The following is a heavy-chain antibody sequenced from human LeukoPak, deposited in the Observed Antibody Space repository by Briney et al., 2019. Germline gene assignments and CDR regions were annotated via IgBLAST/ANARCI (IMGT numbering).Heavy chain of an antibody. V-gene: IGHV3-66*01. CDR3: AREAEYYDILTGYYYFDY. CDR2: IYSGGST. D-gene: IGHD3-9*01. CDR1: GFTVSSNY. Sequence: GGSLRLSCAASGFTVSSNYMSWVRQAPGKGLEWVSVIYSGGSTYYADSVKGRFTISRDNSKNTLYLQMNSLRAEDTAVYYCAREAEYYDILTGYYYFDYWGQGTLVTVSS. J-gene: IGHJ4*02.